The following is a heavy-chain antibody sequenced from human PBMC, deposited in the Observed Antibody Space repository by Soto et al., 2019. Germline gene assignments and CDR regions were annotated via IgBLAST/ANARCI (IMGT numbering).Heavy chain of an antibody. V-gene: IGHV3-23*01. Sequence: PGGSLRLSCAASGVTFSSYAMSWVRQAPGKGLEWVSAISGSGGSTYYADSVKGRFTISRDNSKSSLYLQMNSLRVEVTVVYYCAKDQEVLRYFDLWGQGTLVTVSS. CDR2: ISGSGGST. CDR3: AKDQEVLRYFDL. J-gene: IGHJ4*02. CDR1: GVTFSSYA. D-gene: IGHD3-9*01.